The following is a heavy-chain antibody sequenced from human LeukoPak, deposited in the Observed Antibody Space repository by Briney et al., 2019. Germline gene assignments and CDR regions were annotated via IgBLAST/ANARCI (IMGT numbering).Heavy chain of an antibody. CDR2: IYYSGST. Sequence: SETLSLTCTVSGGSISSYYWSWIRQPPGKGLEWIGYIYYSGSTNYNPSLKSRVTISVDTSKNQFSLKLSSVTAADTAVYYCARAPSREYDILTGYFVYYYYMDVWGKGTTVTISS. CDR3: ARAPSREYDILTGYFVYYYYMDV. D-gene: IGHD3-9*01. CDR1: GGSISSYY. J-gene: IGHJ6*03. V-gene: IGHV4-59*01.